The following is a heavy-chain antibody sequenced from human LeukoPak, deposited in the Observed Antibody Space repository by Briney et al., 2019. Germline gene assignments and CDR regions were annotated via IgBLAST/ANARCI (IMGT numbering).Heavy chain of an antibody. D-gene: IGHD1-1*01. CDR1: GGSISSGSYC. J-gene: IGHJ6*03. CDR3: ARVSWFPGTSYYYMDV. CDR2: IYTSGST. V-gene: IGHV4-61*09. Sequence: SETLSLTCTVSGGSISSGSYCWSWIRQPAGKGLEWIGHIYTSGSTNYNPSLKSRVTISVDTSKSQFSLKLSSVTAADTAVYYCARVSWFPGTSYYYMDVWGKGTTVTVSS.